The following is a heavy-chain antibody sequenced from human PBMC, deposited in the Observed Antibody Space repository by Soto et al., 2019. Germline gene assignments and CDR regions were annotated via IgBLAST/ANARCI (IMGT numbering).Heavy chain of an antibody. D-gene: IGHD6-19*01. Sequence: PGGSLRLSCAASGFTFSSYGMHWVRQAPGKGLEWVAVIWYDGSNKYYADSVKGRFTISRDNSKNTLYLQMNSLRAEDTAVYYCARDKEQWLMVSDYWGRGTLVTVSS. J-gene: IGHJ4*02. V-gene: IGHV3-33*01. CDR3: ARDKEQWLMVSDY. CDR1: GFTFSSYG. CDR2: IWYDGSNK.